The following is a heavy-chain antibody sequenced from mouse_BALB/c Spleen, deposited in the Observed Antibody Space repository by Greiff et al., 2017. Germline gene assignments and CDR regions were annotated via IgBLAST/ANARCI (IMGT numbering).Heavy chain of an antibody. CDR1: GFNIKDTY. Sequence: EVQLQQSGAELVKPGASVKLSCTASGFNIKDTYMHWVKQRPEQGLEWIGRIDPANGNTKYDPKFQGKATITADTSSNTAYLQLSSLTSEDTAVYYCARANWDGTYFDYWGQGTTLTVSS. CDR2: IDPANGNT. CDR3: ARANWDGTYFDY. D-gene: IGHD4-1*01. V-gene: IGHV14-3*02. J-gene: IGHJ2*01.